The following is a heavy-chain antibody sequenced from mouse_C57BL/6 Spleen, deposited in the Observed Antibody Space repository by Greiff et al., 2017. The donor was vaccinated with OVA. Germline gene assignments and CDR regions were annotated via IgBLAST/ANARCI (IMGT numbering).Heavy chain of an antibody. D-gene: IGHD1-1*01. CDR3: ARAVLRGNFAY. CDR2: IGPGSGST. CDR1: GYTFTDYY. J-gene: IGHJ2*01. Sequence: VQLQQSGAELVKPGASVKISCKASGYTFTDYYITWVKQRPGQGLEWIGKIGPGSGSTYYNEKFTGKATLTADKSSSTAYMQLSSLTSADSAVYFGARAVLRGNFAYWAQGTTLTASS. V-gene: IGHV1-77*01.